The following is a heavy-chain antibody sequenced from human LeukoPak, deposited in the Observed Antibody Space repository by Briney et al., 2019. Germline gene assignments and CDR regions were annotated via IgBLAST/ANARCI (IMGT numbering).Heavy chain of an antibody. V-gene: IGHV4-34*01. CDR2: INHSGST. CDR1: GGSFSGYY. CDR3: ASEGPRLRYFASVAAFDI. Sequence: SETLSPTCAVYGGSFSGYYWSWIRQPPGKGLEWIGEINHSGSTNYNPSLKSRVTISVDTSKNQFSLKLSSVTAADTAVYYCASEGPRLRYFASVAAFDIWGQGTIVTVSS. D-gene: IGHD3-9*01. J-gene: IGHJ3*02.